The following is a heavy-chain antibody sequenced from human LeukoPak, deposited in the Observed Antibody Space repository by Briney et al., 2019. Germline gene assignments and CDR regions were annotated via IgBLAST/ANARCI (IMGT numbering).Heavy chain of an antibody. V-gene: IGHV1-18*01. CDR3: ARGPLMTTVTPDY. J-gene: IGHJ4*02. Sequence: ASVKVSCKASGYTFTSYGISWVRQAPGQGLEWMGWISAYNGNTNYAQKLQGRVTMTTDTSTSTVYMELSSLRSEDTAVYYCARGPLMTTVTPDYWGQGTLVTVSS. CDR1: GYTFTSYG. CDR2: ISAYNGNT. D-gene: IGHD4-17*01.